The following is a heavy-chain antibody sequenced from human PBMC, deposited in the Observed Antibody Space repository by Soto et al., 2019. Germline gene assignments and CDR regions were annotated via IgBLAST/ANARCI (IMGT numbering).Heavy chain of an antibody. CDR2: IFSSGIT. Sequence: RSLPCTVSGGSINTFYWSCVRQPAGKGLEWIGRIFSSGITSFNPSLESRVDMSVDTSKNHFYLNLSSVTAADMAVYYCAREGSYSAYNFAHGIQLWSFDXWGQGALVTVSX. CDR3: AREGSYSAYNFAHGIQLWSFDX. V-gene: IGHV4-4*07. CDR1: GGSINTFY. J-gene: IGHJ4*02. D-gene: IGHD5-12*01.